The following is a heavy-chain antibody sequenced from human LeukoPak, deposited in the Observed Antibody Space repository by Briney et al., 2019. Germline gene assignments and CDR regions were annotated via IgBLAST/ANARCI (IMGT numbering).Heavy chain of an antibody. V-gene: IGHV4-34*01. Sequence: SETLSLTCAVYGGSFSGYYWSWIRQPPGKGLEWIGGINHSGSTNYNPSLKSRVTISVDTSKNQFSLKLSSVIAADTAVYYCARGRSPVVPATSDFDYWGQGTLVTVSS. CDR2: INHSGST. D-gene: IGHD2-15*01. CDR1: GGSFSGYY. J-gene: IGHJ4*02. CDR3: ARGRSPVVPATSDFDY.